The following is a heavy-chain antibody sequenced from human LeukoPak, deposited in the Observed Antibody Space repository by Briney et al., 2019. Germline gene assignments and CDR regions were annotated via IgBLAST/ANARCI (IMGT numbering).Heavy chain of an antibody. CDR1: GGTFSSYA. CDR2: ISAYNANT. J-gene: IGHJ4*02. V-gene: IGHV1-18*01. Sequence: ASVKVSCKASGGTFSSYAISWVRQAPGQGLEWMGWISAYNANTNYAQKLQGRVTMTTDTSTTTAYMELRSLRSDDTAVYYCARVISGSYSHFDYWGQGTLVTVSS. D-gene: IGHD1-26*01. CDR3: ARVISGSYSHFDY.